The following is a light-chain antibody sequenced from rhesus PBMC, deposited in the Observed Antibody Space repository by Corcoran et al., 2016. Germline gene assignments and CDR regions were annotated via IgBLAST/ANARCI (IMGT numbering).Light chain of an antibody. Sequence: DIQMTQSPSSLSASVGDRVTITTRESQGISRYLAWYQQKAGEAPRVLSHYVVPLQTGVPSRFSGSGSRTDFSLSISGLQAEDFATYFCQQYHNLPCSFGQGTTVGIK. CDR1: QGISRY. J-gene: IGKJ2*01. CDR3: QQYHNLPCS. V-gene: IGKV1-25*01. CDR2: YVV.